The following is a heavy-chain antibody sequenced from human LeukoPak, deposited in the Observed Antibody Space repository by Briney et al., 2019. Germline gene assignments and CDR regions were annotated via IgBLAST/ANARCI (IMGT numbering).Heavy chain of an antibody. Sequence: SETLSLTCTVSGGSISSYYWSWIRQPAGKGLEWIGRIYVSGSTNYNPSLKSRVTMSLDTSKNQFSLKLSSVTAADTAVYYCARDIAAQWFDPWGQGTLVTVSS. D-gene: IGHD6-6*01. CDR2: IYVSGST. V-gene: IGHV4-4*07. J-gene: IGHJ5*02. CDR3: ARDIAAQWFDP. CDR1: GGSISSYY.